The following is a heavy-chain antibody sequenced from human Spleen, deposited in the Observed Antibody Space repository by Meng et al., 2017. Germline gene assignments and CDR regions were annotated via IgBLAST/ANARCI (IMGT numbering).Heavy chain of an antibody. D-gene: IGHD2-8*01. CDR3: ASLYCTNGVCHENNYYGMDV. J-gene: IGHJ6*02. Sequence: GESLNISCAASGFTFSSYAMSWVRQAPGKGLEWVSAISGSGGSTYYADSVKGRFTISRDNSKNTLYLQMNSMRAEDTALYYCASLYCTNGVCHENNYYGMDVWGQGTTVTVSS. V-gene: IGHV3-23*01. CDR1: GFTFSSYA. CDR2: ISGSGGST.